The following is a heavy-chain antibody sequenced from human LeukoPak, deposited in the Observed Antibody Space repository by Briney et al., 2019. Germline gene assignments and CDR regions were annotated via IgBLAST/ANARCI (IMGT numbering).Heavy chain of an antibody. CDR2: IQPDGSEG. J-gene: IGHJ5*02. V-gene: IGHV3-7*01. D-gene: IGHD3-16*01. CDR3: ASQSYARFDP. Sequence: GGALRLSCAASGFTFSSTWRSWVRQAPGRGLEWVGNIQPDGSEGYPVDSVKGRFTNSRDNARNSLFLQMNSLRVEDTAVYDCASQSYARFDPWGQGTLLTVSS. CDR1: GFTFSSTW.